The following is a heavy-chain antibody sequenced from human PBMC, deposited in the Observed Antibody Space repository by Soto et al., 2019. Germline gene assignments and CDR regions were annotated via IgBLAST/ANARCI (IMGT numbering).Heavy chain of an antibody. CDR3: ARGHAPDFYWYFDV. J-gene: IGHJ2*01. V-gene: IGHV1-46*01. CDR2: ISPRATTT. Sequence: QVQLVQSGAEVKKPGASVKISCRASGFPFSSYYMHWVRQAPGQGLGWVAMISPRATTTFYAQNFQGRVTVTRDTSTSTLFMEVGSLRSDDTAIYYCARGHAPDFYWYFDVWGRGTLVKVSS. D-gene: IGHD2-21*02. CDR1: GFPFSSYY.